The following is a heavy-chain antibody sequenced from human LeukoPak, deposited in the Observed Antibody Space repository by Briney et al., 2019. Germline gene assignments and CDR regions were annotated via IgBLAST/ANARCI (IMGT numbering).Heavy chain of an antibody. Sequence: GGSLRLSCAASGFTFSSYSMNWVRQAPGKGLEWVSSISSSSSYIYYADSVKGRFTISRDNSKNTLYLQMNSLRAEDTAVYYCAKDLPGYYYDSSGYFGYWGQGTLVTVSS. V-gene: IGHV3-21*04. J-gene: IGHJ4*02. CDR1: GFTFSSYS. CDR2: ISSSSSYI. D-gene: IGHD3-22*01. CDR3: AKDLPGYYYDSSGYFGY.